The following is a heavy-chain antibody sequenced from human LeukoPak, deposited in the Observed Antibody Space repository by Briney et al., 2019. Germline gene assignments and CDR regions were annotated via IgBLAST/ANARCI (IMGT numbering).Heavy chain of an antibody. D-gene: IGHD3-22*01. CDR2: IIPIFGTA. CDR3: ASPSRTYYYDMN. J-gene: IGHJ4*02. V-gene: IGHV1-69*13. CDR1: GGTFSSYA. Sequence: ASVKVSCKASGGTFSSYAISWVRQAPGQGLEWMGGIIPIFGTANYAQKFQGRVTITADESTSTAYMELSSLRSEDTAVYYCASPSRTYYYDMNWGQGTLVTVSS.